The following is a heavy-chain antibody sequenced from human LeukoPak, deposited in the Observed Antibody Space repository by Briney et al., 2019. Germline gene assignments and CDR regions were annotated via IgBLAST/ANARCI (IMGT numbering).Heavy chain of an antibody. CDR3: ARHSPPWDYYDSSGPIDY. V-gene: IGHV5-51*01. CDR2: IYPGDSDT. J-gene: IGHJ4*02. D-gene: IGHD3-22*01. Sequence: GESLKISCKGSGYSFTSYWIGWVRQMPGKGLEWMGIIYPGDSDTRYSPSFQGQVTISADKSISTAYLQWSSLKASDTAMYYCARHSPPWDYYDSSGPIDYWGQGTLVTVSS. CDR1: GYSFTSYW.